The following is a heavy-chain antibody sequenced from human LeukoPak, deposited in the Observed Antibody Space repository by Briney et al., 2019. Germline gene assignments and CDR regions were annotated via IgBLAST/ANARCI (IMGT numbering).Heavy chain of an antibody. CDR3: GPKSY. CDR2: IKPDGSQK. Sequence: GGSLRLSCAASGFMFSNYWMSWVRQARGKGLEWVANIKPDGSQKYYVDSVKGRFTISRDNAKNSLSLQMNSLRAEDTAVYYCGPKSYWGQGTLVTVSS. J-gene: IGHJ4*02. CDR1: GFMFSNYW. V-gene: IGHV3-7*01.